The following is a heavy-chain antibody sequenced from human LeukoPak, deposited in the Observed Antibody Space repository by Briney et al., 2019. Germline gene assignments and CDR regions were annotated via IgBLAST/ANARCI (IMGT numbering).Heavy chain of an antibody. CDR1: GGSISSYY. V-gene: IGHV4-59*01. CDR2: IYYSGST. D-gene: IGHD5-18*01. Sequence: SETLSLTCTVSGGSISSYYWSWIRQPPGKGLEWIGHIYYSGSTNYNPSLKSRLTISIDTSKNQFSLRLSSVTAADTAVYYCARGAAGYSYGWGQGTRVTVSS. J-gene: IGHJ4*02. CDR3: ARGAAGYSYG.